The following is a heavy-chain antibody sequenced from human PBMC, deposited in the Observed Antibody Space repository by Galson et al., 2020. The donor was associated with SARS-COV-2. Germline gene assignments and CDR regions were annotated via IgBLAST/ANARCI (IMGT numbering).Heavy chain of an antibody. Sequence: SLRLSCAGSGFPFSANAMHWVRQAPGKGLEGVTVISDDGKKKYYAESVRGRFAISRDNSENTLYLQMNSLRPDDTGIYYCATERYDNSRGLESWGQGTLVTVSS. CDR3: ATERYDNSRGLES. J-gene: IGHJ5*02. V-gene: IGHV3-30*09. D-gene: IGHD3-3*01. CDR1: GFPFSANA. CDR2: ISDDGKKK.